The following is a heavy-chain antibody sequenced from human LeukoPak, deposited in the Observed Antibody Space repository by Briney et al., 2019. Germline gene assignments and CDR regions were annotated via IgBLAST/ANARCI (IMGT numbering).Heavy chain of an antibody. CDR2: IIPIFGTA. Sequence: SVKVSCKASGGTFSSYAISWVRQAPGQGLEWMGGIIPIFGTANYAQKFQGRVTTTTGESTRTAYMELSSLRSEDTAVYYCARLYWPIKLTSWGQGTQVTVSS. D-gene: IGHD2-15*01. CDR1: GGTFSSYA. V-gene: IGHV1-69*05. J-gene: IGHJ4*02. CDR3: ARLYWPIKLTS.